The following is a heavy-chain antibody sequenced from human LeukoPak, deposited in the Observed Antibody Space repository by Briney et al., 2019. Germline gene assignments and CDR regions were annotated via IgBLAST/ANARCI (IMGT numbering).Heavy chain of an antibody. CDR1: GGSISTGDYY. CDR2: IYYTGST. V-gene: IGHV4-30-4*08. J-gene: IGHJ4*02. Sequence: PSETPSLTCTVSGGSISTGDYYWSWIRQPPGKGLEWIGYIYYTGSTYYNPSLKSRVTISVDTSKNQFSLKLSSVTAADTAVYYCARGDFAYYFDYWGQGTLVTVSS. CDR3: ARGDFAYYFDY.